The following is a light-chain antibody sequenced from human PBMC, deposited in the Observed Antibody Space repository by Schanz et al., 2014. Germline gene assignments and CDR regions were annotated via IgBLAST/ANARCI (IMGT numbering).Light chain of an antibody. CDR1: SSDVGGYDY. V-gene: IGLV2-8*01. J-gene: IGLJ2*01. CDR3: SSHSLTSILV. Sequence: QSALTQPPSASGSPGQSVTVSCTGTSSDVGGYDYVSWYQQLPGKAPKLMIYEVSKRPSGVPDRFSGSKSGNTASLTISGLQADDEADYYCSSHSLTSILVFGGGTKLTVL. CDR2: EVS.